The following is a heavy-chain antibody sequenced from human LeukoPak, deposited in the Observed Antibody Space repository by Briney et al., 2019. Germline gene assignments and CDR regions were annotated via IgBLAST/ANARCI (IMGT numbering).Heavy chain of an antibody. CDR1: GFTFGSYG. J-gene: IGHJ4*02. D-gene: IGHD3-9*01. V-gene: IGHV3-30*02. CDR2: IRSDGSNK. CDR3: AREGLRYPGYFDY. Sequence: GGSLRLSCAASGFTFGSYGMHWVRQAPGKGLEWVTFIRSDGSNKYYADSVKGRFTISRDNAKNSLYLQMNSLRAEDTAVYYCAREGLRYPGYFDYWGQGTLVTVSS.